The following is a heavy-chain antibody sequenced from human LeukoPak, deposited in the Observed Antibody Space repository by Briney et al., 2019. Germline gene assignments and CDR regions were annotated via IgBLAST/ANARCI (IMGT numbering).Heavy chain of an antibody. D-gene: IGHD1-14*01. Sequence: PGGSLRLSCAASGFTFSSYGMHWVRQAPGKGLEWVAFIRYDGSNKYYADSVKGRFTISRDNSKNTLYLHVNSLRPEDTAVYYCAKDSGSLGTDYWGQGTLVTVSS. J-gene: IGHJ4*02. CDR1: GFTFSSYG. CDR3: AKDSGSLGTDY. V-gene: IGHV3-30*02. CDR2: IRYDGSNK.